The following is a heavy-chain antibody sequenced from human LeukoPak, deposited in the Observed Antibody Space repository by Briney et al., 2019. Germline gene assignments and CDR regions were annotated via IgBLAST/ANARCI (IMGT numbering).Heavy chain of an antibody. Sequence: SVKVSCRASGGTFSSYAISWVRQAPGQGLEWMGGIIPIFGTANYAQKFQGRVTITADESTSTAYMELSSLRSEDTAVYYCATENDYGDYRNVWGQGTTVTVSS. CDR2: IIPIFGTA. D-gene: IGHD4-17*01. J-gene: IGHJ6*02. CDR1: GGTFSSYA. CDR3: ATENDYGDYRNV. V-gene: IGHV1-69*13.